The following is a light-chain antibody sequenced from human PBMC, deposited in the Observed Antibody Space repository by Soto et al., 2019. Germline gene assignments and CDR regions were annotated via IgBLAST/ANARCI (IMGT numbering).Light chain of an antibody. CDR1: SSDVGGYNY. V-gene: IGLV2-14*01. Sequence: QYVLTQPASVSGSPGQSITISWTGTSSDVGGYNYVSWYQQHPGKAPKLMIYDVSNRPSGVSNRFSGSKSGNTASLTISGLQAEDEADYYCSSYTTSSTLVFGGGTKLTVL. CDR3: SSYTTSSTLV. J-gene: IGLJ2*01. CDR2: DVS.